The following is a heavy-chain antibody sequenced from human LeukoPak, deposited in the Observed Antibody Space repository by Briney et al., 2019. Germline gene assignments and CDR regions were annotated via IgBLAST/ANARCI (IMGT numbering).Heavy chain of an antibody. Sequence: SETLSLTCAVSGYSISSGYYWGWIRQPPGKGLEWIGSIYHSGSTYYNPSLKSRVTISVDTSKNQFSLKLSSVTAADTAVYYCAKQDPIVGAPSGADYWGQGTLVTVSS. CDR1: GYSISSGYY. CDR2: IYHSGST. CDR3: AKQDPIVGAPSGADY. V-gene: IGHV4-38-2*01. D-gene: IGHD1-26*01. J-gene: IGHJ4*02.